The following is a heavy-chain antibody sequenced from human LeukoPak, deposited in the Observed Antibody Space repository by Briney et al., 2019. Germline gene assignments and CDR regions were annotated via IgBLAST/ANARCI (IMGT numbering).Heavy chain of an antibody. J-gene: IGHJ4*02. CDR1: GFTFSGYA. D-gene: IGHD3-22*01. Sequence: GGSLRLSCAASGFTFSGYAMSWVRQAPGKGLEWVSAISGSGGSTYYADSVKGRFTISRDNSKNTLYLQMNSLRAEDTAVYYCAKAPRSYYDSSGYYYWGQGTLVTVSS. CDR3: AKAPRSYYDSSGYYY. V-gene: IGHV3-23*01. CDR2: ISGSGGST.